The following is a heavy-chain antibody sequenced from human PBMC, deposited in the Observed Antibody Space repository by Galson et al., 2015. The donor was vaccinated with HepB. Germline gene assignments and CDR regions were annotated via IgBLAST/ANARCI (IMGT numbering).Heavy chain of an antibody. CDR1: GFNVSNNF. CDR3: AREWELGGMDV. D-gene: IGHD1-26*01. J-gene: IGHJ6*02. Sequence: SLRLSCAASGFNVSNNFMSWVRQTPGKGLEWVSVIYRGGDTYYADSVKGRFTISRDNSKNTLYLQMNSVTTEDTAVYFCAREWELGGMDVWGHGTTVTVSS. V-gene: IGHV3-53*01. CDR2: IYRGGDT.